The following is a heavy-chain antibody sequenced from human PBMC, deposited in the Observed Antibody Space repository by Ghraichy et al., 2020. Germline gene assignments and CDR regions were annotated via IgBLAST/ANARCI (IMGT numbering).Heavy chain of an antibody. Sequence: SQTLSLTCTVSGGSISSYYWSWIRQPPGKGLEWIGYIFYSGSTNYNPSLKSRVTISVDTSKNQFSLKLSSVTAADTAVYYCAGDLTGDRYGYFDLWGRGTLVTASS. CDR1: GGSISSYY. J-gene: IGHJ2*01. D-gene: IGHD3-9*01. CDR2: IFYSGST. CDR3: AGDLTGDRYGYFDL. V-gene: IGHV4-59*01.